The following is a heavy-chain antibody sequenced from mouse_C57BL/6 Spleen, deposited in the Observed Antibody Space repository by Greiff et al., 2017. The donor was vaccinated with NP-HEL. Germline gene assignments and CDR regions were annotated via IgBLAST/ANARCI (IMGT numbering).Heavy chain of an antibody. V-gene: IGHV1-4*01. Sequence: VQLQQSGAELARPGASVKMSCKASGYTFTSYTMHWVKQRPGQGLEWIGYINPSSGYTKYNQKFKDKATLTADKSSSTAYMQLSSLTSEDSAVYYCARGNYDGYTMDYWGQGTSVTVSS. CDR1: GYTFTSYT. D-gene: IGHD2-4*01. CDR2: INPSSGYT. J-gene: IGHJ4*01. CDR3: ARGNYDGYTMDY.